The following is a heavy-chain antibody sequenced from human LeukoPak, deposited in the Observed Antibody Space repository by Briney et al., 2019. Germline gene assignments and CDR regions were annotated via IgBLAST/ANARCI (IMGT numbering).Heavy chain of an antibody. D-gene: IGHD3-22*01. CDR1: GFTFSSYG. Sequence: GGSLRLSCAASGFTFSSYGMHWVRQAPGKGLEWVAVISYDGSNKYYADSVKGRFTISRDNSKNTLYLQMNSLRAEDTAVYYCAKELSPAYYYDSSGYYLTAGDAFDIWGQGTMVTVSS. CDR2: ISYDGSNK. V-gene: IGHV3-30*18. J-gene: IGHJ3*02. CDR3: AKELSPAYYYDSSGYYLTAGDAFDI.